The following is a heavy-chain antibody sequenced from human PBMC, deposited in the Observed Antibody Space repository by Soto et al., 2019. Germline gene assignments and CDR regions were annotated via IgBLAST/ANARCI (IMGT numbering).Heavy chain of an antibody. CDR3: AKVRGECELLFWFDP. D-gene: IGHD1-26*01. J-gene: IGHJ5*02. Sequence: QVQLVESGGGVVQPGRSLRLSCAASGFTFSSYGMHWVRQAPGKGLEWVAVISYDGSNKYYADSVKGRFTISRDNSKNPLYLPMNSLRAEDTAVYYGAKVRGECELLFWFDPWGQGTLVTVSS. V-gene: IGHV3-30*18. CDR1: GFTFSSYG. CDR2: ISYDGSNK.